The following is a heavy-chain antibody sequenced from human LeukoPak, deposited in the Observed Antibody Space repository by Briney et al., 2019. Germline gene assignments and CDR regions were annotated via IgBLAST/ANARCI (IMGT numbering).Heavy chain of an antibody. CDR1: GGSISSYY. V-gene: IGHV4-59*01. CDR3: AREIPYCSGGSCSTLGWFDP. D-gene: IGHD2-15*01. J-gene: IGHJ5*02. Sequence: PSETLSLTCTVSGGSISSYYWSWIRQPPGKGLEWIGYIYYSGSTNYNPSLKSRVTISVDTSKNQFSLKLSSVTAADTAVYYCAREIPYCSGGSCSTLGWFDPWGQGTLVTVSS. CDR2: IYYSGST.